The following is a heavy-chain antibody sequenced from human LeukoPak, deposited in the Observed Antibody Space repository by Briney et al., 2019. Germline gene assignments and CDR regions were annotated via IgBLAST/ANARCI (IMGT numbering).Heavy chain of an antibody. D-gene: IGHD5-12*01. CDR3: ARERGGDRGYDLDY. V-gene: IGHV1-69*05. Sequence: XVSCKASGGTFSSYAISWVRQAPGQGLEWMGRIIPIFGTANYAQKLQGRVTITTDESKRTAYMEMSSLRSEDTAVYYCARERGGDRGYDLDYWGQGTLVTVSS. CDR1: GGTFSSYA. J-gene: IGHJ4*02. CDR2: IIPIFGTA.